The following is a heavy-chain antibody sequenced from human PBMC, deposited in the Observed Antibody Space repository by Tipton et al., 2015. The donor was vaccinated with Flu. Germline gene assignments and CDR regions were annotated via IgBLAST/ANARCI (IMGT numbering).Heavy chain of an antibody. CDR1: GGSISSGGYY. CDR3: ARALFRGYTTSPLIGY. V-gene: IGHV4-31*03. J-gene: IGHJ4*02. CDR2: IHYSGST. D-gene: IGHD6-13*01. Sequence: TLSLTCTVSGGSISSGGYYWSWIRQHPGKGLEWIGYIHYSGSTYYNPSLKSRVIISVDTSMNQFSLKLSSVTAADTAVYYCARALFRGYTTSPLIGYWGQGTLVTVSS.